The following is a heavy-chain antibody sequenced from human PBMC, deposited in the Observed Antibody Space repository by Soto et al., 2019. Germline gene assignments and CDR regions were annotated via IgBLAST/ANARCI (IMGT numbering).Heavy chain of an antibody. J-gene: IGHJ4*02. Sequence: QVQLVQSGAEVKKPGSSVKVSCRASGGTFSSYAFSWVRQAPGHGLEWMGGIFPIFGTANYAQNFQGRVTITADESTSTSYMELTSLRSEDAAMYYCALHRGVDTAMVQGYYFDYWGQGTLVTVSS. CDR3: ALHRGVDTAMVQGYYFDY. CDR1: GGTFSSYA. CDR2: IFPIFGTA. V-gene: IGHV1-69*01. D-gene: IGHD5-18*01.